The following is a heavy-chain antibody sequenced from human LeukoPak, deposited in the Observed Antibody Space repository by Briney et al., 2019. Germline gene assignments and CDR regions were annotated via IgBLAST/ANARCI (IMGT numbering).Heavy chain of an antibody. V-gene: IGHV1-24*01. J-gene: IGHJ4*02. D-gene: IGHD3-10*01. CDR3: ARDSHFLFGSGNYMATNFDY. CDR1: GYTLTELS. Sequence: ASVKVSCKVSGYTLTELSMHWVRQAPGKGLERMGGFDPEDGETIYAQKFQGRVTMTEDTSTDTAYMELSSLRSEDTAVYYCARDSHFLFGSGNYMATNFDYWGQGTLVTVSS. CDR2: FDPEDGET.